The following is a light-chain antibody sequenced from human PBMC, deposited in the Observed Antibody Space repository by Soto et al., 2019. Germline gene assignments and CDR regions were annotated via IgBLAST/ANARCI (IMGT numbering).Light chain of an antibody. CDR2: DVS. CDR1: SSDIGGYNF. Sequence: QSALTQPASVSGSPGQSITFSCTGTSSDIGGYNFVSWYQQHPGKAPKLMIYDVSNRPSGVSNRFSGSKSGNTASLTISGLQAEDEADYYCSSYTSSSTIYVFGTGTKVTVL. CDR3: SSYTSSSTIYV. V-gene: IGLV2-14*01. J-gene: IGLJ1*01.